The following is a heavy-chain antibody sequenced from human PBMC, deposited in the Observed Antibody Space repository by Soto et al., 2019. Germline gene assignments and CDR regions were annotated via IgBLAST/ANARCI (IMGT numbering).Heavy chain of an antibody. V-gene: IGHV4-34*01. CDR3: ARRSSSSLGSLFDP. J-gene: IGHJ5*02. CDR2: MYYTGNK. Sequence: SETLSLTCAGYGGSFSGYYWDWIRQPPGKGLEWIGAMYYTGNKNYNPSLESRVTMSVDTSKNQFSLKLSSVTPTDTAVYYCARRSSSSLGSLFDPWGRGILVTVSS. D-gene: IGHD6-6*01. CDR1: GGSFSGYY.